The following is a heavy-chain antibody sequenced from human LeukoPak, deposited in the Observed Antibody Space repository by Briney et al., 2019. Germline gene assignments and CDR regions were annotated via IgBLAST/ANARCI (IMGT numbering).Heavy chain of an antibody. D-gene: IGHD3-22*01. Sequence: TGESLQISCKASGYSFTTHWIGWVRQLPGKGLEWMGIIYPGDSDTRYSPSFQGQVIISADKSINTAYLQWSSLKASDTAMYYCARLEYYESSGAPFDYWGQGTLVTVSS. CDR1: GYSFTTHW. CDR3: ARLEYYESSGAPFDY. V-gene: IGHV5-51*01. CDR2: IYPGDSDT. J-gene: IGHJ4*02.